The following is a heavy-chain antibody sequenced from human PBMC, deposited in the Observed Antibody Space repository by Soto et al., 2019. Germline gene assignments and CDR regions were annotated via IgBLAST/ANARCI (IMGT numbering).Heavy chain of an antibody. CDR1: GFTFSSYS. V-gene: IGHV3-48*02. J-gene: IGHJ4*02. Sequence: GGSLRLSCAASGFTFSSYSMNWVRQAPGKGLEWVSYISSSSSTIYYADSVKGRFTISRDNAKNSLYLQMNSLRDEDTAVYYCARSYYYDSSGYLVPLDYWGQGTLVTVSS. D-gene: IGHD3-22*01. CDR2: ISSSSSTI. CDR3: ARSYYYDSSGYLVPLDY.